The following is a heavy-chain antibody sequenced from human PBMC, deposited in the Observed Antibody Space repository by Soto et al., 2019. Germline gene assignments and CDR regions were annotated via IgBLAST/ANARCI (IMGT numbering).Heavy chain of an antibody. CDR3: ARGGYYDNVWGKLSHYGLDV. J-gene: IGHJ6*02. CDR2: ISPYNDQT. V-gene: IGHV1-18*01. D-gene: IGHD3-16*01. CDR1: GYTFIRYG. Sequence: QVQLVQSASEVMKPGASVKVSCKASGYTFIRYGITWVRQAPGQRLEWMGWISPYNDQTIYAQKLQGRVTMTADKSTRTVYMQLRSLKSDDTAVYYCARGGYYDNVWGKLSHYGLDVWCQGTSVTVSS.